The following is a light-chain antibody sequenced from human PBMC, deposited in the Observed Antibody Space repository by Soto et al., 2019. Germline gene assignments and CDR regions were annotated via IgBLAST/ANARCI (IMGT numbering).Light chain of an antibody. CDR3: QQYYSFPGVT. Sequence: DIQMTQSPSTLSASVGDRVTITCRASHSISSWLAWYQQKPGKAPKLLIYDAPSLESGVPSRFSGSGSGTEFTLTISSLQPDDFATYYCQQYYSFPGVTFGQGTKVDIK. CDR1: HSISSW. V-gene: IGKV1-5*01. CDR2: DAP. J-gene: IGKJ1*01.